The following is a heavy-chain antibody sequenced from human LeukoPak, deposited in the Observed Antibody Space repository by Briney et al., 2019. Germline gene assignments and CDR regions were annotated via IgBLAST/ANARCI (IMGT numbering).Heavy chain of an antibody. CDR3: AKDRGNYYDSSGYSGYFDY. CDR2: IRYDGSNK. V-gene: IGHV3-30*02. CDR1: GFTFSSYG. D-gene: IGHD3-22*01. J-gene: IGHJ4*02. Sequence: TGGSLRLSCAASGFTFSSYGMHWVRQAPGKGLEWVAFIRYDGSNKYYADSVKGRFTISRDNSKNTLYLQMNSLRAEDTAVYCCAKDRGNYYDSSGYSGYFDYWGQGTLVTVSS.